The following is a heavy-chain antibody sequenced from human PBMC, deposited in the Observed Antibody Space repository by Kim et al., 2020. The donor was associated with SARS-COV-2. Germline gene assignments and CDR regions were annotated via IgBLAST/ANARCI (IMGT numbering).Heavy chain of an antibody. CDR3: ARLGSGWPNIDY. Sequence: SETLSLTCSISSGSISPYFWSWVRQPPGKGLEWIGFIHYSGRTSYNPSLKSRVTISVDTSKNQFSLELRSVTAADTAVYYCARLGSGWPNIDYWGQRTLVTVSS. CDR1: SGSISPYF. V-gene: IGHV4-59*08. CDR2: IHYSGRT. D-gene: IGHD6-19*01. J-gene: IGHJ4*02.